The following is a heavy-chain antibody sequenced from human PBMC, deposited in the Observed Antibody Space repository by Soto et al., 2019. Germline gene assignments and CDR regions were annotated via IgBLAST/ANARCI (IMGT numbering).Heavy chain of an antibody. V-gene: IGHV1-69*13. Sequence: SVKVSCKASGGTFSSYAISWVRQAPGQGLEWMGGIIPIFGTANYAQKFQGRVTITADESTSTAYMELSSLRSEDTAVYYCARGGHYYDSSGQSPDNWFDPWGQGTLVTVS. CDR3: ARGGHYYDSSGQSPDNWFDP. CDR1: GGTFSSYA. D-gene: IGHD3-22*01. J-gene: IGHJ5*02. CDR2: IIPIFGTA.